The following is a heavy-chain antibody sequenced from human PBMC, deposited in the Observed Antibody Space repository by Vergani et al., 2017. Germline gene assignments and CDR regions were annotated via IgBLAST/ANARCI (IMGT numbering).Heavy chain of an antibody. V-gene: IGHV3-23*04. CDR1: GFTFSDYY. CDR2: VSGSGDDT. J-gene: IGHJ6*02. D-gene: IGHD2-15*01. CDR3: ARNVGEYCSGGSCYHYYGMDV. Sequence: VQLVESGGGLVKPGGSLRLSCAASGFTFSDYYMSWIRQAPGKGLECVSTVSGSGDDTYFADSVRGRFTISRDNSKNTLSLQMNSLRAEDTAVYYCARNVGEYCSGGSCYHYYGMDVWGQGP.